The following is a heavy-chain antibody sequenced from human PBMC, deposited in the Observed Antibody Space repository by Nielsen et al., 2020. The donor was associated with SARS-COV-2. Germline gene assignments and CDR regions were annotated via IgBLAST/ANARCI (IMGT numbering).Heavy chain of an antibody. Sequence: ASVKVSCKGSGYSFTSYGISWVRQAPGQGLEWMGWISAYNGNTNYAQKLQGRVTMTTDTSTSTAYMELRSLRSDDTAVYYCARDPAMITFGGVIVAIDYWGQGTLVTVSS. CDR2: ISAYNGNT. CDR1: GYSFTSYG. J-gene: IGHJ4*02. V-gene: IGHV1-18*01. D-gene: IGHD3-16*02. CDR3: ARDPAMITFGGVIVAIDY.